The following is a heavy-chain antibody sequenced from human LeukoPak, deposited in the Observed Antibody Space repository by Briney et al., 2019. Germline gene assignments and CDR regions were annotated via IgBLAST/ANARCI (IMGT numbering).Heavy chain of an antibody. CDR3: ARHAGVGANFDY. CDR2: IYYSGST. CDR1: GGPISSSSYY. J-gene: IGHJ4*02. V-gene: IGHV4-39*01. D-gene: IGHD1-26*01. Sequence: SETLSLTCTVSGGPISSSSYYWGWIRQPPGKGLEWIGSIYYSGSTYYNPSLKSRVTISVDTSKNQFSLKLSSVTAADTAVYYCARHAGVGANFDYWGQGTLVTVSS.